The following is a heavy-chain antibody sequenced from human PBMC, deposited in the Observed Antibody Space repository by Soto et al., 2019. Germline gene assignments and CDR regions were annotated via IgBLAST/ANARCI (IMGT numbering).Heavy chain of an antibody. CDR3: ARQGSNEYYYYGMDV. J-gene: IGHJ6*02. CDR2: IIRIFGTP. V-gene: IGHV1-69*12. D-gene: IGHD3-10*01. CDR1: GGTFSSYA. Sequence: QVQLVQSGAEVKKPGSSVKVSCKASGGTFSSYAISWVRQAPGQGLEWMGGIIRIFGTPDYAQRFQGRVTITADESTSTAYMELSILRSEDTAVYYCARQGSNEYYYYGMDVWGQGTTVTVSS.